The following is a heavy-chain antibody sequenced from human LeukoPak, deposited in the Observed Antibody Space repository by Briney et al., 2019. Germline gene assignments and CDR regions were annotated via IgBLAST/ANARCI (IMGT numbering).Heavy chain of an antibody. Sequence: LWSRVTVSVDTSKNQLSLKLSSVTAADTAVYYCARLPMYSGSYGLGYSDYWGQGTLVTVSS. D-gene: IGHD1-26*01. V-gene: IGHV4-39*01. J-gene: IGHJ4*02. CDR3: ARLPMYSGSYGLGYSDY.